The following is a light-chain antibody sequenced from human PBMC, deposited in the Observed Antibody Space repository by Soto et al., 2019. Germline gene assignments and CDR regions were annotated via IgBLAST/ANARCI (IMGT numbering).Light chain of an antibody. CDR1: QSVSSH. CDR3: QQRSNWPWT. J-gene: IGKJ1*01. CDR2: DAS. V-gene: IGKV3-11*01. Sequence: EIVLTQSPATLSLSPGERATLSCRASQSVSSHLAWYQQKPGQAPRLLIYDASERATGIPARFSGSRSGTDFTLTINSLEPEDFAVFYCQQRSNWPWTFAQGTKVEIK.